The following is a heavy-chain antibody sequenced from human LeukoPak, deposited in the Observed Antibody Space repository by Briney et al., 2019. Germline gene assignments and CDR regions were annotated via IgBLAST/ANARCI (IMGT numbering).Heavy chain of an antibody. V-gene: IGHV3-74*01. CDR3: AKDLYSSSHSSPSLDC. CDR2: VNSDGSTT. Sequence: GGSLRLSCAASGFTFSSYWMHWVRQAPGKGLVWVSRVNSDGSTTNYADSVKGRFTISRDNAENTLYMRMNSLRPEDTAVYYCAKDLYSSSHSSPSLDCWGQGTLVTVSS. CDR1: GFTFSSYW. D-gene: IGHD6-13*01. J-gene: IGHJ4*02.